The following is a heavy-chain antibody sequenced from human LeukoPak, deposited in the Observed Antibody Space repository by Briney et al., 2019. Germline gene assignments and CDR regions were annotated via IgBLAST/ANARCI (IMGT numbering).Heavy chain of an antibody. CDR3: ARDISRFGAFDI. CDR2: ISTYNDHR. CDR1: GYTFTSYG. D-gene: IGHD3-10*01. J-gene: IGHJ3*02. V-gene: IGHV1-18*01. Sequence: ASVKVSCKASGYTFTSYGISWVRQAPGQGLEWMGWISTYNDHRNYAQNLQNLQGRVTMTIDTSTSTVYMELRSLRSDDTAVYYCARDISRFGAFDIWGQGTMVTVSS.